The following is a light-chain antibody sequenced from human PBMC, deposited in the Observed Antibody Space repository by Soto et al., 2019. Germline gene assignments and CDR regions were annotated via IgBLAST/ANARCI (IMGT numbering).Light chain of an antibody. V-gene: IGKV3D-20*02. CDR3: QQRSNWPRGT. CDR2: GAS. Sequence: EIVLTQSPGTLSLSPGERATLSCRASQSLSSSYIAWYQQKPGQAPRLLIYGASSRATGIPDRFSGSGSGTDFTLTISSLEPEDFAVYYCQQRSNWPRGTFGQGTKVEIK. CDR1: QSLSSSY. J-gene: IGKJ1*01.